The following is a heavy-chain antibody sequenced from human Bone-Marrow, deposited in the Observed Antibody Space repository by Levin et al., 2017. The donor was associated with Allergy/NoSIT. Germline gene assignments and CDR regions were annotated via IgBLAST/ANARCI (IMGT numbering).Heavy chain of an antibody. Sequence: KSSETLSLTCTVSGGSMSSSTYSWGWIRQPPGEGLEWIGTIYYSGSTYQHPSLKSRVTISADTSRKQFSLKLTSVTAADTAVYYCARGLFYDSVWGNNRYSGSYFDFWGQGILVTVSS. CDR2: IYYSGST. CDR3: ARGLFYDSVWGNNRYSGSYFDF. D-gene: IGHD3-16*02. CDR1: GGSMSSSTYS. V-gene: IGHV4-39*01. J-gene: IGHJ4*02.